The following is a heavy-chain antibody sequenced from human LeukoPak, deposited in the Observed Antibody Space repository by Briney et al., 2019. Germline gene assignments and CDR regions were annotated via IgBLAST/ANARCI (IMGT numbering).Heavy chain of an antibody. J-gene: IGHJ4*02. CDR1: GGTFSSYA. Sequence: SVKVSCKASGGTFSSYAISWVRQAPGQGLEWMGRIIPILGIANYAQKFQGRVTITADKSTSTAYMELSSLRSEDTAVYYCAREAITIFGVVTRYFDYWGQGTLVTVSS. CDR2: IIPILGIA. V-gene: IGHV1-69*04. CDR3: AREAITIFGVVTRYFDY. D-gene: IGHD3-3*01.